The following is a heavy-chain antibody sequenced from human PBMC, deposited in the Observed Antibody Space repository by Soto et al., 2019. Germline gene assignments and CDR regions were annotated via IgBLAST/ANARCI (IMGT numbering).Heavy chain of an antibody. V-gene: IGHV3-21*01. J-gene: IGHJ5*02. Sequence: GGSLRRSCAASGFTFSSDIMNWVRQAPGKGLEWVSSISSSGSYIYYADSVKGRFTISRDNAKNSLYLQMSSLRAEDTAVYYCARSIAARLDWFDPWGQGTLVTVSS. CDR3: ARSIAARLDWFDP. CDR1: GFTFSSDI. CDR2: ISSSGSYI. D-gene: IGHD6-6*01.